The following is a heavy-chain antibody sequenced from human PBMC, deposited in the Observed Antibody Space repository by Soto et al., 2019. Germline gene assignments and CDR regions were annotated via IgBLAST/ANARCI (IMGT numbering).Heavy chain of an antibody. CDR2: ISYDGSNK. V-gene: IGHV3-30-3*01. D-gene: IGHD3-16*01. CDR1: GFTLRSYA. Sequence: QVQLVESGGGVVQPGRSLRLPCAASGFTLRSYAMHWVRQAPGKGLEWVAAISYDGSNKYNADSVKGRFTISRDNSKNTLYLQMNSLRVEDTAVYYCARARLDTPVREYWGQGTLVTVSS. CDR3: ARARLDTPVREY. J-gene: IGHJ4*02.